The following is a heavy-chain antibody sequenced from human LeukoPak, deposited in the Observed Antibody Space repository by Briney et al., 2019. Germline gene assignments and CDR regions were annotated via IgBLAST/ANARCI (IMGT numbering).Heavy chain of an antibody. CDR2: SSAYSGDT. D-gene: IGHD3-9*01. CDR3: ARDKNDILTGYYFGFDY. J-gene: IGHJ4*02. Sequence: ASVTVSCKASGYTFTRYGISWERQAPGQGLEWMEWSSAYSGDTRYAQKLQGRVTMTTDTSTSTAYMELRSLRSDDTAVYYCARDKNDILTGYYFGFDYWGQGTLVTVSS. CDR1: GYTFTRYG. V-gene: IGHV1-18*01.